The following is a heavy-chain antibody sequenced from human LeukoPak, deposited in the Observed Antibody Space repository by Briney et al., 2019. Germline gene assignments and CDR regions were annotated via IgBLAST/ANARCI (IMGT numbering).Heavy chain of an antibody. CDR1: GYSISSGYY. J-gene: IGHJ3*02. CDR2: IYHSGST. CDR3: ARTYYYDSSGYYDAFDI. V-gene: IGHV4-38-2*02. Sequence: SETLSLTCTVSGYSISSGYYWGWIRQPPGKGLEGIGSIYHSGSTYYNPSLKSRVTISVDTSKNQFSLKLSSVTAADTAVYYCARTYYYDSSGYYDAFDIWGQGTMVTVSS. D-gene: IGHD3-22*01.